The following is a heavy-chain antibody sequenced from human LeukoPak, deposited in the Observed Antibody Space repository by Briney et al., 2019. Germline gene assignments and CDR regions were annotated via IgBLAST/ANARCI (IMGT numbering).Heavy chain of an antibody. CDR3: ARHDSSVYYSGVNRFDP. J-gene: IGHJ5*02. Sequence: PSETLSLTCAVYGESFSGYYWSWIRQPPGKGLEWIGEINHSGSTNYNPSLKSRVTISVDTSKNQFSLKLSSVTTADTAVFYCARHDSSVYYSGVNRFDPWGQGTLVTVSS. CDR2: INHSGST. CDR1: GESFSGYY. D-gene: IGHD3-22*01. V-gene: IGHV4-34*01.